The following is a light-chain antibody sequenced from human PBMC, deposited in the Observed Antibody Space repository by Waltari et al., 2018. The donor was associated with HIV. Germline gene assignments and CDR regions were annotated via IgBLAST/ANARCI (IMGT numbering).Light chain of an antibody. CDR1: SSDVGTYNL. CDR3: CSYAGDNHYV. J-gene: IGLJ1*01. V-gene: IGLV2-23*02. Sequence: QSALTQPASVSVSPGQSITIPCNGTSSDVGTYNLVSWYQQFPGKTPQLIVSEVFWRPSGISSRFSGTKSGNTSSLTISRLRAEDEADYYCCSYAGDNHYVFGSGTQLTVL. CDR2: EVF.